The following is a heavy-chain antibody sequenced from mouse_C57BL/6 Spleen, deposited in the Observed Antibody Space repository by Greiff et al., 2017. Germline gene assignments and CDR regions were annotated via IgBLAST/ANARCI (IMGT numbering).Heavy chain of an antibody. V-gene: IGHV1-39*01. CDR2: INPNYGTT. J-gene: IGHJ2*01. D-gene: IGHD1-1*01. CDR3: ARWGTTVVESSFDY. Sequence: EVQLQQSGPELVKPGASVKISCKASGYSFTDYNMNWVKQSNGKSLEWIGVINPNYGTTSYNQKFKGKATLTVDQSSRTAYMQLNSLTSEDSAVDYGARWGTTVVESSFDYWGQGTTLTVSS. CDR1: GYSFTDYN.